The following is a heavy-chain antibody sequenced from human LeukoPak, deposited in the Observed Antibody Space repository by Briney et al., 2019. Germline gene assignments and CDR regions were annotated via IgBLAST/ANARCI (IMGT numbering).Heavy chain of an antibody. Sequence: GGSLRLSCAASGFTFSSFWMSWVRQAPGKGLEWVAIIKQDGSENYCVDSVKGRFTISRDNAKHSLYLQMNSLRAEDTAVYYCARDTLSGVLIGPRLDVWGQGTTVTVSS. D-gene: IGHD3-3*01. CDR2: IKQDGSEN. CDR3: ARDTLSGVLIGPRLDV. J-gene: IGHJ6*02. CDR1: GFTFSSFW. V-gene: IGHV3-7*01.